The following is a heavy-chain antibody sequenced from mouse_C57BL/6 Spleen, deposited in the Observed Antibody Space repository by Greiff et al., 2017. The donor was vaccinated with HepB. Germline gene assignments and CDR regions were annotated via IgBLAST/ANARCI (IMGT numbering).Heavy chain of an antibody. CDR1: GFTFSDYG. CDR2: ISSGSSTI. D-gene: IGHD1-1*01. CDR3: AREDGSSYGYFDV. V-gene: IGHV5-17*01. Sequence: EVMLVESGGGLVKPGGSLKLSCAASGFTFSDYGMHWVRQAPEKGLEWVAYISSGSSTIYYADTVKGRFTISRDNAKNTLFLQMTSLRSEDTAMYYCAREDGSSYGYFDVWGTGTTVTVSS. J-gene: IGHJ1*03.